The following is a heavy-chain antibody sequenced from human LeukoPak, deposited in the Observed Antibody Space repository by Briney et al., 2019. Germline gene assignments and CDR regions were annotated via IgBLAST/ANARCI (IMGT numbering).Heavy chain of an antibody. CDR2: IYYSGST. D-gene: IGHD3-22*01. CDR3: ARVSSSGYFDY. J-gene: IGHJ4*02. V-gene: IGHV4-59*01. Sequence: TSETLSLTCTVSGGSISSYYWSWIRQPPGKGLEWIGYIYYSGSTNYNPSLKSRVTISVDTSKNQFSLKLSSVTAADTAVYYCARVSSSGYFDYWGQGTLVTVSS. CDR1: GGSISSYY.